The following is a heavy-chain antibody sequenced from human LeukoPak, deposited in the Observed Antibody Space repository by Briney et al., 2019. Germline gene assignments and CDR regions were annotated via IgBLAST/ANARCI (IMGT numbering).Heavy chain of an antibody. CDR1: GGSISSSSYY. J-gene: IGHJ4*02. CDR3: SREYSSGSDY. Sequence: SETLSLTCTVSGGSISSSSYYWGWIRQPPGKGLEWIGSIYYSVSTYYNPSLKSRVTISVDTSKNQFSLKLSSVTAADTAVYYCSREYSSGSDYWGQGTLVTVSS. CDR2: IYYSVST. V-gene: IGHV4-39*02. D-gene: IGHD6-19*01.